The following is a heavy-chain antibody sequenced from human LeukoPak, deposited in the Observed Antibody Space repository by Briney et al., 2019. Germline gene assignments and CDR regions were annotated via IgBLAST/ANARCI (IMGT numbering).Heavy chain of an antibody. Sequence: GGSLRLSCAASGFTFSSYAMSWVRQAPGKGLEWVSAISGRGGSTYYADSVKGRFTISRDNSKNTLYLQMNSLRAEDTAVYYCAKAASSSWPSYYYGMDVWGQGTTVTVSS. CDR3: AKAASSSWPSYYYGMDV. CDR2: ISGRGGST. J-gene: IGHJ6*02. D-gene: IGHD6-13*01. V-gene: IGHV3-23*01. CDR1: GFTFSSYA.